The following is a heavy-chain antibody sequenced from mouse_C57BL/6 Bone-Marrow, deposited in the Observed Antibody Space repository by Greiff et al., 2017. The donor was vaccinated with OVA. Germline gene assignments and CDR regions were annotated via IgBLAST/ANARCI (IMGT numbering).Heavy chain of an antibody. D-gene: IGHD4-1*01. CDR1: GYSFTDYN. CDR3: ARSGNWDEDY. CDR2: INPNYGTT. Sequence: VQLKESGPELVKPGASVKISCKASGYSFTDYNMNWVKQSNGKSLEWIGVINPNYGTTSYNQKFKGKATLTADKSSSTAYMELRSLTSEDSAVYFCARSGNWDEDYWGQGTTLTVSS. J-gene: IGHJ2*01. V-gene: IGHV1-39*01.